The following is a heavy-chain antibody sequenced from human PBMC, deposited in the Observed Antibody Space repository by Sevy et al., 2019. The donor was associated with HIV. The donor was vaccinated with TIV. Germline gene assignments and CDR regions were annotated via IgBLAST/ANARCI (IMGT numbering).Heavy chain of an antibody. J-gene: IGHJ4*02. CDR1: GFTFGDYA. CDR2: IRSKAYGGTT. CDR3: TRAGSDYYDSSGPFDY. Sequence: GGSLRLSCTASGFTFGDYAMSWFRQAPGKGLERVGFIRSKAYGGTTEYAASVKGRFTISRDDSKSIAYLQMNSLKTEDTAVYYCTRAGSDYYDSSGPFDYWGQGTLVTVSS. D-gene: IGHD3-22*01. V-gene: IGHV3-49*03.